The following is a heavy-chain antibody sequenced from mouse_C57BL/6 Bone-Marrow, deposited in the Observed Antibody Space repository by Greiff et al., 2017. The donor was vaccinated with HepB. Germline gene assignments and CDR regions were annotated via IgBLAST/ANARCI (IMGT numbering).Heavy chain of an antibody. D-gene: IGHD1-2*01. Sequence: EVQLQQSGPELVKPGASVKISCKASGYSFTDYNMNWVKQSNGKSLEWIGVINPNYGTTSYNQKFKGKATLTVDQSSSTAYMQLNSLTSEDSAVYYYESAKYYGHLGYFDVWGTGTTITVTS. CDR1: GYSFTDYN. CDR2: INPNYGTT. V-gene: IGHV1-39*01. CDR3: ESAKYYGHLGYFDV. J-gene: IGHJ1*03.